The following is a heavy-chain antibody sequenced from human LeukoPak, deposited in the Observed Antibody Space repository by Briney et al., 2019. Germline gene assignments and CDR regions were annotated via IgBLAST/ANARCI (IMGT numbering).Heavy chain of an antibody. J-gene: IGHJ6*03. D-gene: IGHD6-13*01. CDR1: GFTFSSYG. CDR3: ATEPLKGYSSSWSYYYYYYMDV. V-gene: IGHV3-7*01. CDR2: IKQDGSEK. Sequence: GGSLRLSCAASGFTFSSYGMHWVRQAPGKGLEWVANIKQDGSEKNYVDSVKGRFTISRDNARNSLYLRINSLRAEDTAVYYCATEPLKGYSSSWSYYYYYYMDVWGKGTTVTVSS.